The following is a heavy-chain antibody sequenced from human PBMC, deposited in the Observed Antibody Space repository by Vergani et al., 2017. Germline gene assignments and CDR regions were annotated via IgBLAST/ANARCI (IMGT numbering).Heavy chain of an antibody. D-gene: IGHD2-2*01. V-gene: IGHV4-39*07. CDR1: NDSVSNTFYY. CDR3: AREVVVPAATYYYYYGMDV. Sequence: QVQLQESGPGLVKPSETLSLTCTVSNDSVSNTFYYWGWLRQTPGKGLEWIGSIYYSGSTYYNPSLESRVTISVDTSKNQFSLKLSSVTAAATAVYYCAREVVVPAATYYYYYGMDVWGQGTTVTVSS. J-gene: IGHJ6*02. CDR2: IYYSGST.